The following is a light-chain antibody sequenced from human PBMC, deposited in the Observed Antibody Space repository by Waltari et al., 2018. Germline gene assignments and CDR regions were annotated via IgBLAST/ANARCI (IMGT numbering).Light chain of an antibody. CDR2: GNI. Sequence: QSVLTQPPSVSGAPGQRVTVPCTGSTSNLGEGYDVHWYKPLPGSAPKLVIFGNINRPSGVPDRLSGSKSATSASLAITGLQAEDEADYYCQSYDSSLSAFVFGTGTKVTVL. J-gene: IGLJ1*01. V-gene: IGLV1-40*01. CDR3: QSYDSSLSAFV. CDR1: TSNLGEGYD.